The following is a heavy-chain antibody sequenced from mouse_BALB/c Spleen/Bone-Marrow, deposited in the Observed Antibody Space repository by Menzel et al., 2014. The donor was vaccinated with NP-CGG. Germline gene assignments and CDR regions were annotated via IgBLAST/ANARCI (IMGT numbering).Heavy chain of an antibody. CDR1: GYTFTSYD. J-gene: IGHJ3*01. CDR3: ARRVYYDYDGRALFAY. D-gene: IGHD2-4*01. Sequence: QVQLQQSGAELVKPGASVKLSCKASGYTFTSYDINWVRQRPEQGLEWIGWIFPGDGSTKYNEKFKGKATLTTDKSSSTAYMQLSRLTSEDSAVYFCARRVYYDYDGRALFAYWAQGTLVTVSA. CDR2: IFPGDGST. V-gene: IGHV1-85*01.